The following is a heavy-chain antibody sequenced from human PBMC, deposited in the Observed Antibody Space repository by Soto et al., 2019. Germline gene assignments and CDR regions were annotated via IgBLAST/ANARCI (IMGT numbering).Heavy chain of an antibody. J-gene: IGHJ5*02. CDR2: INPSGGST. CDR3: ARERGTLEQLDEFPANWFDP. CDR1: GYTFTSYY. Sequence: ASVKVSFKASGYTFTSYYMHWVRQAPGQGLEWMGIINPSGGSTSYAQKFQGRVTMTRDTSTSTVYMELSSLRSEDTAVYYCARERGTLEQLDEFPANWFDPWGQGTLVTVSS. V-gene: IGHV1-46*03. D-gene: IGHD6-6*01.